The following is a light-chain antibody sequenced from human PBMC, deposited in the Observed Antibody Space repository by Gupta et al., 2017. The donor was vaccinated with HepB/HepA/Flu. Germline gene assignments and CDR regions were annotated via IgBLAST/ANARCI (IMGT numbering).Light chain of an antibody. Sequence: DIQMTQSPSSLSASLGDTVTITCRASQSINTYVNWYQQKSGKAPKPLIYAASTLQSGVPSRFSGSGSGTDFTLTISRLQPEDFATYYCQQSDNIPWTFGQGTKVEIK. CDR3: QQSDNIPWT. J-gene: IGKJ1*01. CDR2: AAS. V-gene: IGKV1-39*01. CDR1: QSINTY.